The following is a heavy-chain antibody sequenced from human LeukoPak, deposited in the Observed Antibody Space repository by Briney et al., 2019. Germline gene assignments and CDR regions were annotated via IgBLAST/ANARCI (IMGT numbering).Heavy chain of an antibody. D-gene: IGHD2-15*01. Sequence: SETLSLTCAVYGGSFRGYYCSGVPDPPGRGLEGGWEINHSGSTNYNPSLKRRTTIPVHTSKNQSSLKLSSVTAAATAVYYCARGKWWLHYWGQGTLVTVPS. CDR1: GGSFRGYY. J-gene: IGHJ4*02. CDR2: INHSGST. V-gene: IGHV4-34*01. CDR3: ARGKWWLHY.